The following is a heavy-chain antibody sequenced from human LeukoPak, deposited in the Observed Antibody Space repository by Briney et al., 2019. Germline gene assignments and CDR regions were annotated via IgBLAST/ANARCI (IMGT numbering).Heavy chain of an antibody. V-gene: IGHV3-48*04. J-gene: IGHJ5*02. CDR2: ISSSLVSI. D-gene: IGHD3-22*01. Sequence: GGSLILSCTASGFTFSSYSMNWVRQAPGKGLEWISYISSSLVSIYYADSVKGRFTISRDNAKNSLYLQMNSLRAEDTAVYYCARVYYDSSLGDWFDPWGQGTLVTVSS. CDR3: ARVYYDSSLGDWFDP. CDR1: GFTFSSYS.